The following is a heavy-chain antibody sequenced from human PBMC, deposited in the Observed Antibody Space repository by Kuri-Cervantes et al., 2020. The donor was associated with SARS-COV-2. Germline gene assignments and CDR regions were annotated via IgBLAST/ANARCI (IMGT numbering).Heavy chain of an antibody. CDR2: LTSTEGLA. V-gene: IGHV3-23*01. J-gene: IGHJ6*02. CDR3: AKALPLGHQSYYPMDV. CDR1: GLTFSDFA. Sequence: GESLKISCSASGLTFSDFAMTWVRQAPGKGLEWVSSLTSTEGLAYYADSVRGRFTISRDNSRNILFLQMSSLRVEDSAVYYCAKALPLGHQSYYPMDVWGQGATVTVSS. D-gene: IGHD3-22*01.